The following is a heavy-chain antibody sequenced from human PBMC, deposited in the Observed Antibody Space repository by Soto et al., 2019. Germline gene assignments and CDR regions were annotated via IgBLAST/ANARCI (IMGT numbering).Heavy chain of an antibody. CDR1: EFTLSNYD. CDR2: IDISGST. Sequence: EVQLVESGGGLVQPGGSLRLSCVASEFTLSNYDMHWVRQATGKGLEWVSSIDISGSTYHAGSVQGLFTISRESAKNALYLQMNSLRVGDTAVYFCVSEGLGVHIAPFDIWGQGIMVTSSS. V-gene: IGHV3-13*01. D-gene: IGHD1-1*01. CDR3: VSEGLGVHIAPFDI. J-gene: IGHJ3*02.